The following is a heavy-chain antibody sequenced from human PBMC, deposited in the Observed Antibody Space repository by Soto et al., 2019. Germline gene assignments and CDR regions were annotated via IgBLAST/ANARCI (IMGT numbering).Heavy chain of an antibody. J-gene: IGHJ6*03. CDR1: GFTFSSYW. CDR2: INSDGSST. D-gene: IGHD6-19*01. Sequence: GGSLRLSCAASGFTFSSYWMHWVRQAPGKGLVWVSRINSDGSSTSYADSVKGRFTISRDNAKNTLYLQMNSLRAEDTAVYYCASGYSSGWYFYYYYMDVWGKGTTVTVSS. V-gene: IGHV3-74*01. CDR3: ASGYSSGWYFYYYYMDV.